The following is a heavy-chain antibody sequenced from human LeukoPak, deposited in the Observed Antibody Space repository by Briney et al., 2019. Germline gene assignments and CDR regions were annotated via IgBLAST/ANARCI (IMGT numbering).Heavy chain of an antibody. Sequence: SETLSLTCTVSGGSISSYYWSWIRQPPGKGLEWIGYIFYSGSTNYSPSLKSRVTISVDTSKNQFSLKLNSVTAADTAVYYCAREGRDYVWGSYRFDYWGQGTLVTVSS. CDR3: AREGRDYVWGSYRFDY. V-gene: IGHV4-59*01. CDR1: GGSISSYY. J-gene: IGHJ4*02. CDR2: IFYSGST. D-gene: IGHD3-16*02.